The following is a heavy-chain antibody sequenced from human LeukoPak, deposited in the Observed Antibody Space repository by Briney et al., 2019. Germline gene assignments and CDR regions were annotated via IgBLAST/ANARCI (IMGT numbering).Heavy chain of an antibody. D-gene: IGHD5-24*01. CDR2: INWNGGST. J-gene: IGHJ4*02. CDR1: GFTFGNYG. V-gene: IGHV3-20*04. CDR3: ARRGQGMAYFDY. Sequence: GGSLRLSCAASGFTFGNYGMSWVRQAPGKGLEWVSGINWNGGSTGYADSVEGRFTISRDNAKNSLYLQMNSLRAEDTAVYYCARRGQGMAYFDYWGQGTLVTVSS.